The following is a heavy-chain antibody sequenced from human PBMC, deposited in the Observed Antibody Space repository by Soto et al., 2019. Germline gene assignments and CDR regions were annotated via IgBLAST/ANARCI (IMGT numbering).Heavy chain of an antibody. CDR3: ATCLRGDTYDLLDY. J-gene: IGHJ4*02. V-gene: IGHV3-23*01. CDR1: GFTFSSYG. D-gene: IGHD5-12*01. Sequence: GGSLRLSCAASGFTFSSYGMSWVRQAPWKGQEWVSATSGSGGSTYYADSVKGRFTISRDKSKNTLNLQMNSLRAEDTAVYYCATCLRGDTYDLLDYWAQGTLVTVSS. CDR2: TSGSGGST.